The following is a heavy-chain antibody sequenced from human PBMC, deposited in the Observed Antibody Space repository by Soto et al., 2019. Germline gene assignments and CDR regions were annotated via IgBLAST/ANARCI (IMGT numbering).Heavy chain of an antibody. V-gene: IGHV3-23*01. Sequence: GGSLRLSCVGSGFTFSSYPMNWVRQAPGKGLEWVSAISGTSDMTYYANSVTGRFTISRDNSKNTLYLQVSSLRVEDTAIYYCAKYRWGATTVTSINWGRGTLVTVSS. CDR3: AKYRWGATTVTSIN. J-gene: IGHJ1*01. CDR2: ISGTSDMT. CDR1: GFTFSSYP. D-gene: IGHD4-4*01.